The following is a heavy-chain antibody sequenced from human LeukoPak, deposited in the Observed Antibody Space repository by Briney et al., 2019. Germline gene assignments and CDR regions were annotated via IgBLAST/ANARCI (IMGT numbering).Heavy chain of an antibody. CDR2: INPNSGGT. CDR1: GYTFTGYY. Sequence: ASVKVSCKASGYTFTGYYMHWVRQAPGQGLEWMGRINPNSGGTNYAQKFQGRVTMTRDTSISTAYMELSRLRSDDTAVYYCARVSRGLSSEPFDYWGQGTLVTVSS. D-gene: IGHD2/OR15-2a*01. CDR3: ARVSRGLSSEPFDY. V-gene: IGHV1-2*06. J-gene: IGHJ4*02.